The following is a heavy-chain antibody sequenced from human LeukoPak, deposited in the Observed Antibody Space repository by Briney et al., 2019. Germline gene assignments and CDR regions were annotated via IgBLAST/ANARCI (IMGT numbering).Heavy chain of an antibody. CDR1: GGSINSGDYY. Sequence: SETLSLTCTVSGGSINSGDYYWSWIRQPPGKGLEWIGYIYYTGTTYYNPCLKSRVTISVDTSKNQFSLKLSSVTAADTAVYYCARYGSRTFDYWGQGTLVTVSS. CDR2: IYYTGTT. D-gene: IGHD3-10*01. CDR3: ARYGSRTFDY. J-gene: IGHJ4*02. V-gene: IGHV4-30-4*01.